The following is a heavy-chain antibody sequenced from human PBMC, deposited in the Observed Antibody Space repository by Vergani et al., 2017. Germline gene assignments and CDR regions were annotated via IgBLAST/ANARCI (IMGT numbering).Heavy chain of an antibody. CDR2: ISAYNGNT. V-gene: IGHV1-18*01. Sequence: QVQLVQSGAEVKKPGASVKVSCKASGYTFTSYGISWVRQAPGQGLEWMGWISAYNGNTNYAQKLQGRVTMTTDTSTSTAYMELRSLRSDDTAVYYCARDDPLPPPMVRGVSEYYYGMDVWGQGTTVTVSS. CDR3: ARDDPLPPPMVRGVSEYYYGMDV. J-gene: IGHJ6*02. D-gene: IGHD3-10*01. CDR1: GYTFTSYG.